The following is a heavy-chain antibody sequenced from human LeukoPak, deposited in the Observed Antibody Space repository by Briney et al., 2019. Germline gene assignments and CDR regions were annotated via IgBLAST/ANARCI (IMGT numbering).Heavy chain of an antibody. V-gene: IGHV3-30*18. J-gene: IGHJ5*02. D-gene: IGHD4-17*01. CDR1: GFTFSSYG. Sequence: GGSLRLSCAASGFTFSSYGMHWVRQAPGKGLEWVAVISYDGSNKYYADSVKGRFTISRDNSKNTLYLQMNSLRAEDTAVYYCAKEEQTVPGNWFDPWGQGTLVTVSS. CDR2: ISYDGSNK. CDR3: AKEEQTVPGNWFDP.